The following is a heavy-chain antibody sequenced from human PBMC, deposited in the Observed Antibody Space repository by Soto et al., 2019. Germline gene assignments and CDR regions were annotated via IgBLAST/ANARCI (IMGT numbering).Heavy chain of an antibody. CDR2: IVLGNGNT. Sequence: SVKVSCKASGFTFTSSAVQWVRQARGQPLEWIGWIVLGNGNTNYAQKFQGRVTITRDKSTSTAYMDLSRLRSDDTAMYYCAARIGNIGWYWLDAWGQGTQVTVS. J-gene: IGHJ5*02. D-gene: IGHD6-19*01. CDR3: AARIGNIGWYWLDA. V-gene: IGHV1-58*01. CDR1: GFTFTSSA.